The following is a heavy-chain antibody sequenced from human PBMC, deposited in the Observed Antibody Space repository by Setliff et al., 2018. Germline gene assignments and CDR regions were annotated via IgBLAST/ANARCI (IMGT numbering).Heavy chain of an antibody. Sequence: PSETLSLTCSVSGASITSGGFYWTWIRQPAGKGLEWIGHISPSGSTTYNPSVKSRVTISLDTSKNHFSLKLDSVTAADTALYYCARSPSSGAYWNPRPFYSDYWARGTPVTVSS. J-gene: IGHJ4*02. CDR3: ARSPSSGAYWNPRPFYSDY. CDR1: GASITSGGFY. CDR2: ISPSGST. V-gene: IGHV4-61*09. D-gene: IGHD1-26*01.